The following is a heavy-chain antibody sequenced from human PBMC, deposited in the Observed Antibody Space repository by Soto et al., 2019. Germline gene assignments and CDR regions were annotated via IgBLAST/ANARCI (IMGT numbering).Heavy chain of an antibody. CDR1: GYTFTSYG. D-gene: IGHD3-9*01. CDR3: VRASHNIFTGYYIL. Sequence: ASVKVSFKDSGYTFTSYGISWVRQAPGQGLEWMGWIRAYRDNTNYALSLQCRVTLTTDTSKSTAYMELRSLRSDDTALYYCVRASHNIFTGYYILWGQGTLVTSPQ. J-gene: IGHJ1*01. CDR2: IRAYRDNT. V-gene: IGHV1-18*01.